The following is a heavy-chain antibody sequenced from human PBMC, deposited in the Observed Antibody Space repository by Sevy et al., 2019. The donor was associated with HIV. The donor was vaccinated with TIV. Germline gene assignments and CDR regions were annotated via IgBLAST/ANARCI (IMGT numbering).Heavy chain of an antibody. D-gene: IGHD1-26*01. V-gene: IGHV3-48*02. J-gene: IGHJ4*02. CDR1: GFTFNTYN. CDR3: AREYSGTYYYFDY. Sequence: GGSLRLSCAVSGFTFNTYNMNWVRQAPGKGLEWVSYISYTSTTIYYADSVRGRFTISRDNAKNTLYLQMNSLRDEDTAVYYCAREYSGTYYYFDYWGQGTLVTVSS. CDR2: ISYTSTTI.